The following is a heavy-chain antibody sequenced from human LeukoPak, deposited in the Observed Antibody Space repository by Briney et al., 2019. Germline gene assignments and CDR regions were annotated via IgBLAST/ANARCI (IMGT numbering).Heavy chain of an antibody. Sequence: GGSLRLSCAASGLTFNTCGMHWVRQAPGKGLEWVAFIRYDGSNKYYADSVKGRFIISRDNSENTLYLQMNSPRAEDAAVYYCAKDRSYYDSGGYRNFDYWGQGTLVTVSS. V-gene: IGHV3-30*02. CDR1: GLTFNTCG. J-gene: IGHJ4*02. CDR2: IRYDGSNK. D-gene: IGHD3-22*01. CDR3: AKDRSYYDSGGYRNFDY.